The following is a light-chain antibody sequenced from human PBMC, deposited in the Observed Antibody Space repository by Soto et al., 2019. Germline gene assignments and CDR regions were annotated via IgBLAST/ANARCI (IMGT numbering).Light chain of an antibody. CDR1: QDISSY. CDR3: QHYGGMWT. CDR2: AAS. Sequence: IQVTQSPSSLSASVGDRVTITCRASQDISSYLAWYQQKPGKAPTLLIYAASTLQSGVPSRFSGSGFGTDFTLTISSLQAEDFASYCCQHYGGMWTFGQGTKVDIK. V-gene: IGKV1-9*01. J-gene: IGKJ1*01.